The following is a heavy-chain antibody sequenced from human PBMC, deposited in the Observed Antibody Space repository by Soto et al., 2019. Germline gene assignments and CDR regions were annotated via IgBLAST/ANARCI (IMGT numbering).Heavy chain of an antibody. CDR1: GYTFADYG. CDR3: ARCYCTVGSCYTCWHFDL. D-gene: IGHD2-15*01. CDR2: IGPYNGNT. V-gene: IGHV1-18*01. J-gene: IGHJ2*01. Sequence: QAQLVQSVAEVKKPGASVKVSCQAGGYTFADYGISWVRQAPGQGLEWVGWIGPYNGNTNYAQNLQDRVTMTTDTSTNTAYMELRSLRSDDTALYYCARCYCTVGSCYTCWHFDLWGRGTLLTGSS.